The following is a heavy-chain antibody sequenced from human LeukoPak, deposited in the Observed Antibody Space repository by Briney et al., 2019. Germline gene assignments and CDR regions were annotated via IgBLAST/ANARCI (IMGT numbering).Heavy chain of an antibody. V-gene: IGHV3-23*01. CDR3: AKVPYSANYYFDY. CDR1: GFTFSTFA. Sequence: PGGSLRLSCAASGFTFSTFAMTWVRQAPGKGLEWVSAISGSGDSTSCADSVKGRFSISRDNSKNMLYLQMSSLRAEDTAVYYCAKVPYSANYYFDYWGQGTLVTVSS. J-gene: IGHJ4*02. CDR2: ISGSGDST. D-gene: IGHD1-26*01.